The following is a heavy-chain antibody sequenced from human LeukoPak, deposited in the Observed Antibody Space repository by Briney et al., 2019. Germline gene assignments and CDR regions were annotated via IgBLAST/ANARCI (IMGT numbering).Heavy chain of an antibody. CDR3: ARETRWYYYDNSGYYTDAFDI. CDR2: IRYDGSNK. D-gene: IGHD3-22*01. V-gene: IGHV3-30*02. Sequence: GGSLRLSCAASGFTFSSYGMHWVRQAPGKGLEWVAFIRYDGSNKYYADSVKGRFTISRDNSKNTLYLQMNSLRAEDTAVYYCARETRWYYYDNSGYYTDAFDIWGQGTMVTVSS. CDR1: GFTFSSYG. J-gene: IGHJ3*02.